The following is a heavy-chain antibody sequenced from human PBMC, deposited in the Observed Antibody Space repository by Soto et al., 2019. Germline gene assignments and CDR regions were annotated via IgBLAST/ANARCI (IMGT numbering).Heavy chain of an antibody. D-gene: IGHD4-4*01. Sequence: SETLSLTCAVYGGSFSGYYWSWIRQPPGKGLEWIGEINHSGSTNYNPSLKSRVTISVDTSKNQFSLKLSSVTAADTAVYYCAKTVTNVGVYYYGMDVWGQGTTVTVSS. CDR2: INHSGST. J-gene: IGHJ6*02. CDR3: AKTVTNVGVYYYGMDV. V-gene: IGHV4-34*01. CDR1: GGSFSGYY.